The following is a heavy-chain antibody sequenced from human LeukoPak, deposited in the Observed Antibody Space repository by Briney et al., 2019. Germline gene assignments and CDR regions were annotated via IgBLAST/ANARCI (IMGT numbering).Heavy chain of an antibody. V-gene: IGHV3-30*04. CDR1: GLTFSSYA. Sequence: GGSLRLSCAASGLTFSSYAMHWVRQAPGKGLEWVAVISYDGSNKYYADSVKGRFTISRDNSKNTLYLQMNSLRAEDTAVYYCVAATRVYYFDCWGQGTLVTVSS. J-gene: IGHJ4*02. CDR3: VAATRVYYFDC. CDR2: ISYDGSNK. D-gene: IGHD2-15*01.